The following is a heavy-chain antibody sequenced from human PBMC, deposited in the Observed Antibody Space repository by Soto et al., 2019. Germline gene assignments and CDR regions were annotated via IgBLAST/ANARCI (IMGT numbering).Heavy chain of an antibody. CDR3: ARVSYSSYPRYDIYGMDV. CDR2: CYYSRST. V-gene: IGHV4-31*02. CDR1: ALSFSGYF. Sequence: PSETLSRTCAVYALSFSGYFWTWIRQHPGKGLEWIGHCYYSRSTYYNPSLKSRLTISVATSKNQFSLRLTPLTAADTALYFCARVSYSSYPRYDIYGMDVWGQGTTVTVSS. D-gene: IGHD6-6*01. J-gene: IGHJ6*02.